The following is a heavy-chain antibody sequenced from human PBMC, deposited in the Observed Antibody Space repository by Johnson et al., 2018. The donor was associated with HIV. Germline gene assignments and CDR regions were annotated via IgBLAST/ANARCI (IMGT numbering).Heavy chain of an antibody. D-gene: IGHD2-15*01. CDR2: ISYDGSDK. CDR1: GFTFSSYG. V-gene: IGHV3-30*03. Sequence: QVQLVESGGGVVQPGRSLRLSCAASGFTFSSYGMHWVRQAPAKGLEWVALISYDGSDKSYADSVKGRFTISRDISKNTLHLQMNSLKTEDTAVYYCTTDPYGGRRDAFEIWGQGTMVTVSS. CDR3: TTDPYGGRRDAFEI. J-gene: IGHJ3*02.